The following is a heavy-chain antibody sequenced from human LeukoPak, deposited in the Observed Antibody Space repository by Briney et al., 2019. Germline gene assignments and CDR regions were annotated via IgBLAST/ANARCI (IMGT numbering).Heavy chain of an antibody. Sequence: GGSLRLSCAASGFIFNSHVMNWVRQAPGKGLEWVSGISGSGGGTYYADSVKGRFTISRENSKNTVYLQMNSLRAEDTAVYYCARGPNSNWSGLDFWGQGTLLTVSS. CDR1: GFIFNSHV. V-gene: IGHV3-23*01. D-gene: IGHD6-6*01. CDR3: ARGPNSNWSGLDF. CDR2: ISGSGGGT. J-gene: IGHJ4*02.